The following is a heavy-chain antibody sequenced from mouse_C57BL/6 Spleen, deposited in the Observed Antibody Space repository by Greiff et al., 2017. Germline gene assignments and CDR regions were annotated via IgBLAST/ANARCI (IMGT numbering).Heavy chain of an antibody. CDR3: VSLYSSGYGY. CDR1: GYTFTSYW. V-gene: IGHV1-72*01. J-gene: IGHJ2*01. CDR2: IDPNSGGT. D-gene: IGHD3-2*02. Sequence: QVQLQQPGAELVMPGASVKLSCKASGYTFTSYWMHWVKQRPGQGLEWIGRIDPNSGGTKYNEKFKSKATLTVDKPSSTAYMQLSSLTSEDSAVYYCVSLYSSGYGYWGQGTTLTVSS.